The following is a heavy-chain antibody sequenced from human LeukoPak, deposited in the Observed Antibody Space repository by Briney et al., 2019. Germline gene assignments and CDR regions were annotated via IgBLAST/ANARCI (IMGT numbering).Heavy chain of an antibody. CDR3: ASDTSGGYDHDFDY. CDR2: IYYSGST. CDR1: GGSISSSSHY. D-gene: IGHD5-12*01. Sequence: PSETLSLTXTVSGGSISSSSHYWGWIRQPPGKGLEWIGSIYYSGSTYYNSSLKSRVTISVDTSKNQFSLKLSSVTAADTAVYYCASDTSGGYDHDFDYWGQGTLVTVSS. V-gene: IGHV4-39*01. J-gene: IGHJ4*02.